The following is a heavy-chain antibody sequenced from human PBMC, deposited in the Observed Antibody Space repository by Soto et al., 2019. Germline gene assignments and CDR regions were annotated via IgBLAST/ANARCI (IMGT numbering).Heavy chain of an antibody. Sequence: PGGSLRLSCAASGFTFSSYSMNWVRQAPGKGLEWVSSISSSSSYIYYADSVKGRFTISRDNAKNSLYLQMNSLRAEDTAVYYCARDDRGYSGYDFAFDIWGQGTMVTVSS. CDR2: ISSSSSYI. CDR1: GFTFSSYS. D-gene: IGHD5-12*01. J-gene: IGHJ3*02. V-gene: IGHV3-21*01. CDR3: ARDDRGYSGYDFAFDI.